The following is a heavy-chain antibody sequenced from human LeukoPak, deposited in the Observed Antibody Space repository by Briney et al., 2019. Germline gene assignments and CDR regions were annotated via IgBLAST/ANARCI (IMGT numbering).Heavy chain of an antibody. J-gene: IGHJ5*02. CDR3: ARDLSLVYLTWAYGSGKWFDP. D-gene: IGHD3-10*01. CDR2: IYTSGST. V-gene: IGHV4-4*07. CDR1: GGSISSYY. Sequence: SETLSLTCTVSGGSISSYYWSWIRQPAGKGLEWIGRIYTSGSTNYNPSLKSRVTMSVDTSKNQFSLKLSSVTAADTAVYYCARDLSLVYLTWAYGSGKWFDPWGQGTLVTVSS.